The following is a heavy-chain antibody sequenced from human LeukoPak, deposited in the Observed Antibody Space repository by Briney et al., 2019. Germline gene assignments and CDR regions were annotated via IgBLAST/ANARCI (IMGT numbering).Heavy chain of an antibody. CDR1: GFTFDDYA. Sequence: PGGSLRLSCAASGFTFDDYAMHWVRHAPGKGLEWVSGISWNSGSIGYADSVKGRFTISRDNAKNSLYLQMNSLRAEDTALYYCAKDETGAHAFDIWGQGTMVTVSS. CDR2: ISWNSGSI. V-gene: IGHV3-9*01. CDR3: AKDETGAHAFDI. D-gene: IGHD1-1*01. J-gene: IGHJ3*02.